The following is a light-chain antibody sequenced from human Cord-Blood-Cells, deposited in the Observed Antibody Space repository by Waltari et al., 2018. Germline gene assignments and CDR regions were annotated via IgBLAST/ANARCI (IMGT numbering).Light chain of an antibody. CDR1: QSISSW. J-gene: IGKJ3*01. CDR3: QQYNSYSRT. CDR2: KAS. V-gene: IGKV1-5*03. Sequence: DIQMTQSPSTLSASVGDRVTITCRASQSISSWSAWYQQKPVKAPKLLIYKASSLESGVPSRFSGSGSGTEFTLTISSLQPDDFATYYCQQYNSYSRTFGPGTKVDIK.